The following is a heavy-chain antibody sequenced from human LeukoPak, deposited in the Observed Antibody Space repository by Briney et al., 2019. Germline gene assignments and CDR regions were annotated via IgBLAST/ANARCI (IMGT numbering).Heavy chain of an antibody. V-gene: IGHV4-59*01. J-gene: IGHJ6*02. CDR2: IYYSGST. CDR1: GGSISSYY. Sequence: PSETLSLTCTVSGGSISSYYWSWIRQPPGKGLEWIGYIYYSGSTNYNPSLKSRVTISVDTSKNQLSQKLSSVTAADTAVYYCARAYYYDSSGYYHMYGMDVWGQGTTVTVPS. CDR3: ARAYYYDSSGYYHMYGMDV. D-gene: IGHD3-22*01.